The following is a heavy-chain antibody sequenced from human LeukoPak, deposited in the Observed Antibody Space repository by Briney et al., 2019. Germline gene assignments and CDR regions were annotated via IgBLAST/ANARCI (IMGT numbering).Heavy chain of an antibody. CDR1: GGSISSHY. CDR3: ARGSGGSIDS. CDR2: IYYSGST. Sequence: SETLSLTCTVSGGSISSHYWSWIRQPPGKGLEWIGYIYYSGSTHYNPSLRSRVTMSVDSSKDQISLKLSSVTAADTAVYYCARGSGGSIDSWGQGTLVTVSS. D-gene: IGHD3-16*01. V-gene: IGHV4-59*11. J-gene: IGHJ4*02.